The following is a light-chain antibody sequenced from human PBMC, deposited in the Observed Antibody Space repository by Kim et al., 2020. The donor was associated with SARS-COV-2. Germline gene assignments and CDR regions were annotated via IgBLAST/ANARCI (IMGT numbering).Light chain of an antibody. CDR2: EDS. CDR1: ALPDQY. CDR3: QSTDSTGSYEL. Sequence: TQPPSLSVSPGQTARITCSGDALPDQYVYWYQQKPGQAPVLLIYEDSVRPSGVPERFSGSSSETLATLTVNGVQVDDEADYYCQSTDSTGSYELFGG. J-gene: IGLJ3*02. V-gene: IGLV3-25*03.